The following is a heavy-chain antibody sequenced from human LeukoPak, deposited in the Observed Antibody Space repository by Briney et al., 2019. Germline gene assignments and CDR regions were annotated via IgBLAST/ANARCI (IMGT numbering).Heavy chain of an antibody. D-gene: IGHD6-25*01. CDR2: INSNGGST. J-gene: IGHJ6*03. CDR1: GFTFSSYA. CDR3: ARGAGAAYYYYYMDV. V-gene: IGHV3-64*01. Sequence: GGSLRLSCAASGFTFSSYAMHWVRQAPGKGLEYVSAINSNGGSTYYANSVKGRFTISRDNSKNTLYLQMGSLRPEDMAVYYCARGAGAAYYYYYMDVWGKGTTVTVSS.